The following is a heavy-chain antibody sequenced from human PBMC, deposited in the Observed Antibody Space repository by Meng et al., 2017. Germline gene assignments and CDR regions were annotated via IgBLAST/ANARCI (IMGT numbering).Heavy chain of an antibody. J-gene: IGHJ4*02. CDR1: GFTFSSYA. Sequence: GESLKISCAASGFTFSSYAMHWVRQAPGKGLEWVAVISYDGSNKYYADSVKGRFTISRDNSKNTLYLQMNSLRAEDTAVYYCARDKDGGFGENWDQGTLVTSPQ. CDR3: ARDKDGGFGEN. V-gene: IGHV3-30*04. CDR2: ISYDGSNK. D-gene: IGHD3-10*01.